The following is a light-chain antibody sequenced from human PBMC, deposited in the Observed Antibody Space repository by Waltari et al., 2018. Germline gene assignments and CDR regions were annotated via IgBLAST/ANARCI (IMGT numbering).Light chain of an antibody. CDR3: QKYNSAPFT. J-gene: IGKJ3*01. V-gene: IGKV1-27*01. CDR1: QGIRTT. CDR2: AAS. Sequence: DIQMTQSPSYLSASVGDRVTITCRASQGIRTTLACYQQKPRKVPNRLIYAASTLQSWVPARFLGSGSVTDFTLTISSLKPEDVAIYYCQKYNSAPFTFGPGTKVDIK.